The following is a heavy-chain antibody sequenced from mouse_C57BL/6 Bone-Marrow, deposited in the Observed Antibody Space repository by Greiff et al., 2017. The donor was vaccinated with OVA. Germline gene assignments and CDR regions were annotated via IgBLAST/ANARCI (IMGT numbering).Heavy chain of an antibody. CDR2: INPSSGYT. J-gene: IGHJ4*01. CDR3: ARNYGNYGYAMDY. CDR1: GYTFTSYW. D-gene: IGHD2-1*01. V-gene: IGHV1-7*01. Sequence: QVQLKESGAELAKPGASVKLSCKASGYTFTSYWMHWVKQRPGQGLEWIGYINPSSGYTKYNQKFKDKATLTADKSSSTAYMQLSSLTYEDSAVYYSARNYGNYGYAMDYWGQGTSVTVSS.